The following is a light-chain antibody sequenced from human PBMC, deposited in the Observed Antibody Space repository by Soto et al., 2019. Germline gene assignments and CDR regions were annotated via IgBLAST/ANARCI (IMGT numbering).Light chain of an antibody. Sequence: ESMLTQSPGTLSLSPEERATLSCRASQSVDSRFLTWYQQKPGQTPRLLIYGTSIRATGIPDRFSGSGSGTDFTLIISRVEPEDSAVYYCLQFGTSPPAFTFGQGTKLEI. CDR1: QSVDSRF. V-gene: IGKV3-20*01. J-gene: IGKJ2*01. CDR2: GTS. CDR3: LQFGTSPPAFT.